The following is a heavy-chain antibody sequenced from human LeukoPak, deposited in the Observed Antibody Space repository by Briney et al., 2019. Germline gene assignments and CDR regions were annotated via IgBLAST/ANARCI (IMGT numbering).Heavy chain of an antibody. CDR3: ARTLYDSGGYYSYGAVDV. V-gene: IGHV4-39*07. CDR2: IYYSGST. CDR1: GGSISSSSYY. D-gene: IGHD3-22*01. J-gene: IGHJ3*01. Sequence: SETLSLTCTVSGGSISSSSYYWGWIRQPPGKGLEWIGSIYYSGSTYYNPSLKSRVTISVDTSKNQFSLKLSSVTAADTAVYYCARTLYDSGGYYSYGAVDVWGQGTMVTVSS.